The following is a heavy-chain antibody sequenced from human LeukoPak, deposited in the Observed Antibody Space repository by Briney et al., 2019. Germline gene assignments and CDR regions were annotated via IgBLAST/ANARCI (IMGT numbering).Heavy chain of an antibody. CDR1: GFTFSSYG. CDR3: AKDEIGAVAGPLDY. V-gene: IGHV3-30*18. D-gene: IGHD6-19*01. Sequence: GGSLRLSCAASGFTFSSYGMYWVRQAPGKGLEWVAVIPFDGSNKYYADSVRGRFTVSRDNSKDTLYLQMNSLRAEDTAVYYCAKDEIGAVAGPLDYWGQGILVTVSS. CDR2: IPFDGSNK. J-gene: IGHJ4*02.